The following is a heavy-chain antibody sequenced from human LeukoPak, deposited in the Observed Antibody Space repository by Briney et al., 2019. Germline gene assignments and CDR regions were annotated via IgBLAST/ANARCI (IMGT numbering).Heavy chain of an antibody. D-gene: IGHD4-4*01. CDR2: ISYDGSNK. CDR3: AKDLQGTTVVFYFDY. J-gene: IGHJ4*02. V-gene: IGHV3-30*18. Sequence: PGGSLRLSCAASGFTFSSYSMNWVRQAPGKGLEWVAVISYDGSNKYYADSVKGRFTISRDNSKNTLYLQMNSLRAEDTAVYYCAKDLQGTTVVFYFDYWGQGTLVTVSS. CDR1: GFTFSSYS.